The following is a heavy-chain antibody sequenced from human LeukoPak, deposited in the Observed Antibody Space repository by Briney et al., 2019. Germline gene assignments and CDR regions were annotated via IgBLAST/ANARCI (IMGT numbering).Heavy chain of an antibody. Sequence: GGSLRPSCAASGFTFSSYSMNWVRQAPGKGLEWVSSISSSSSYIYYADSVKGRFTISRDNAKNSLYLQMNSLRAEDTAVYYCARAQVAGTVDYWGQGTLVTVSS. CDR3: ARAQVAGTVDY. CDR2: ISSSSSYI. CDR1: GFTFSSYS. J-gene: IGHJ4*02. D-gene: IGHD6-19*01. V-gene: IGHV3-21*01.